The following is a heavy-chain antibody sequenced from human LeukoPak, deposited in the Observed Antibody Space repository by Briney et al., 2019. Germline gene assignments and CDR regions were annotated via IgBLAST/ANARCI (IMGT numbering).Heavy chain of an antibody. CDR2: INHSGST. D-gene: IGHD3-3*01. J-gene: IGHJ4*02. CDR3: ARRAGNFWNDKRYYFDY. CDR1: GGSFSGYY. Sequence: SETLSLTCAVYGGSFSGYYWSWIRQPPGKGLEWIGEINHSGSTNYNPSLKSRVTISVDTSKNQFSLKLSSVTAADTAVYYCARRAGNFWNDKRYYFDYWGQGTLVTVSS. V-gene: IGHV4-34*01.